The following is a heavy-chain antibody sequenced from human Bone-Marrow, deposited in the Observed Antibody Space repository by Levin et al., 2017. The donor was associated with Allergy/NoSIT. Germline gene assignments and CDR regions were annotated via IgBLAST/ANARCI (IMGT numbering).Heavy chain of an antibody. CDR3: ATAGRTSGYADAFEI. D-gene: IGHD3-22*01. V-gene: IGHV3-30*04. J-gene: IGHJ3*02. CDR2: ISHDETSE. CDR1: GSTFSRYV. Sequence: AGGSLRLSCAASGSTFSRYVLHWVRQAPGKGLEWVAVISHDETSEAYAASVKGRFTISKDNSKNTLYLQMNSLREEDTAVYYCATAGRTSGYADAFEIWGQGTMVTVSS.